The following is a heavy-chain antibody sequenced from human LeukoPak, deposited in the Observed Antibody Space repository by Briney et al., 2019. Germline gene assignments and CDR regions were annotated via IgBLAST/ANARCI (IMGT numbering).Heavy chain of an antibody. J-gene: IGHJ6*03. Sequence: PGGSLRLSCAASGFTFSSYGMHWVRQAPGKGLEWVAVISYDGSNKYYADSVKGRFTISRDNSKNTLYLQMNSLRAEDTAVYYCAKTRTALVATPDLAGYMDVWGKGTTVTVSS. CDR3: AKTRTALVATPDLAGYMDV. D-gene: IGHD5-12*01. V-gene: IGHV3-30*18. CDR2: ISYDGSNK. CDR1: GFTFSSYG.